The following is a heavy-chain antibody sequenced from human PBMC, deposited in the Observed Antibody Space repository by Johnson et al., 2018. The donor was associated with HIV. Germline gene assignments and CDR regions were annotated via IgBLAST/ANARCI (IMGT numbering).Heavy chain of an antibody. CDR1: GFTFSSYG. V-gene: IGHV3-33*06. CDR3: AKDPMVATPANAFDI. J-gene: IGHJ3*02. Sequence: QMQLVESGGGVVQPGRSLRLSCEASGFTFSSYGMHWVRQAPGKGLEWVAVIWYDGSNKYYADSVKGRFTISRDNSKNTLYLQMNSLRAEDTAVYYCAKDPMVATPANAFDIWGQGTMVTVSS. CDR2: IWYDGSNK. D-gene: IGHD5-12*01.